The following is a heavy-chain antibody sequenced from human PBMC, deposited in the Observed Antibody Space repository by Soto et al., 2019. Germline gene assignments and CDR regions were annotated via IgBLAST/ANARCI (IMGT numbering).Heavy chain of an antibody. J-gene: IGHJ6*02. V-gene: IGHV3-30*18. CDR1: GFTFSSYG. D-gene: IGHD6-13*01. CDR2: ISYDGSNK. Sequence: QVQLVESGGGVVQPGRSLRLSCAASGFTFSSYGMHGVRQAPGKGLEWVAVISYDGSNKYYADSVKGRFTISRDNSKNTLYLQMNSLRAEDTAVYYCAKAGEAPSSSWIGGEVWGQGTTVTVSS. CDR3: AKAGEAPSSSWIGGEV.